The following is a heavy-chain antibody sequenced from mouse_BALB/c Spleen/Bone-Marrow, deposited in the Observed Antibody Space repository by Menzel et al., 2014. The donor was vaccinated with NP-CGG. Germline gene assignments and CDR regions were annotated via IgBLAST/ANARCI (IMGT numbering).Heavy chain of an antibody. J-gene: IGHJ2*01. CDR3: ARVRLLRIRGLGY. CDR2: IDPANGNT. CDR1: GFNIKDTY. D-gene: IGHD1-1*01. Sequence: EVKLQESGAELVKPGASVKLSCTASGFNIKDTYMHWVKQRPEQGLEWIGRIDPANGNTKYDPKFQGKATITADTSSNTAYLQLSSLTSEDTAVYYCARVRLLRIRGLGYWGQGTTLTVSS. V-gene: IGHV14-3*02.